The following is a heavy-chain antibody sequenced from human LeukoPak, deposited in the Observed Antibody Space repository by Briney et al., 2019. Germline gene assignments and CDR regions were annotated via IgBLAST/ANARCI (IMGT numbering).Heavy chain of an antibody. Sequence: ASVKVSCKASGYTFTNYGIAWVRQAPGQGLERMGWISGYNGNTNYAQKLQGRVTMTTDTSTSTAYMELRSLRSDDTAVYYCASNPFVGSGSYPYYFDYWGQGTLVTVSS. V-gene: IGHV1-18*01. J-gene: IGHJ4*02. CDR2: ISGYNGNT. D-gene: IGHD3-10*01. CDR3: ASNPFVGSGSYPYYFDY. CDR1: GYTFTNYG.